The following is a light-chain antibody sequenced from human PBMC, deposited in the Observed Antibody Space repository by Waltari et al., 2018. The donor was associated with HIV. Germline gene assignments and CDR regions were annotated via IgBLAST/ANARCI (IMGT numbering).Light chain of an antibody. J-gene: IGLJ2*01. CDR1: SLRSYD. Sequence: SSKLTQDPSVSVALGPTVRTTCHGGSLRSYDATWYQQKPGQAPVLVIYGKNNRPSGIPDRFSGSSSGNTSSLTITGAQAEDEADYYCNSRDSSGNFVVFGGGTELTVL. CDR3: NSRDSSGNFVV. CDR2: GKN. V-gene: IGLV3-19*01.